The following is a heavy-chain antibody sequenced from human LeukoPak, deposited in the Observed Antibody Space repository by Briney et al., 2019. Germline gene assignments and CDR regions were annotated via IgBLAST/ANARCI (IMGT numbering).Heavy chain of an antibody. D-gene: IGHD2-15*01. V-gene: IGHV3-66*01. J-gene: IGHJ4*02. Sequence: GGSLRLSRATSGFTVSSNYMSWVRQAPGKGLEWVSVIYSGGRTYYAGSVKGRFTISRDNSKNTVDLQMSSLRVDDSAIYYCVRGPPTPGFFHFFFWGQGTLATVSS. CDR1: GFTVSSNY. CDR3: VRGPPTPGFFHFFF. CDR2: IYSGGRT.